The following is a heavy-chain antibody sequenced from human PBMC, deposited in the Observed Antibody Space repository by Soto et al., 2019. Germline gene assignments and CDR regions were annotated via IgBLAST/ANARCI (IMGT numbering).Heavy chain of an antibody. CDR3: VKESSEGAYGDY. V-gene: IGHV3-23*01. CDR1: GFIYTNYA. Sequence: EVQLLESGGGLVQPGGSLRLSCAASGFIYTNYAMSGVRQAPGEGLEWVSAITRDGTIYYRDSVKGRFTTSRDNSKNTVYLQMNSRRAEDTAVYYCVKESSEGAYGDYWGQGTLVTVSP. D-gene: IGHD3-16*01. CDR2: ITRDGTI. J-gene: IGHJ4*02.